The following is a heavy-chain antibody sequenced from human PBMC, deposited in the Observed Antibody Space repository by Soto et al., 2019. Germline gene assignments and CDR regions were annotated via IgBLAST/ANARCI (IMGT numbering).Heavy chain of an antibody. D-gene: IGHD5-12*01. J-gene: IGHJ4*02. CDR3: ARDVRVDGYNTFDY. Sequence: EVQLVESGGGLGKPGGSLRLSCAASGFTFSSYSMNWVRQAPGKVLEWVSSISSSSSYIYYAGSVKGRFTNSRDNAKNSLYLQMNSRRAEDTAVYYFARDVRVDGYNTFDYWGQGTLVTGSS. V-gene: IGHV3-21*01. CDR2: ISSSSSYI. CDR1: GFTFSSYS.